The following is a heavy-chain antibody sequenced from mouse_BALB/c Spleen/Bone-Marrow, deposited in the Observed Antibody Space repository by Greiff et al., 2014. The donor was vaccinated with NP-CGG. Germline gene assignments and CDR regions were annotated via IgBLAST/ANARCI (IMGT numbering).Heavy chain of an antibody. V-gene: IGHV1-69*02. CDR3: TREGYYGSSYVDY. CDR2: IYPSDSYT. J-gene: IGHJ2*01. Sequence: QLQQPGAELVRPGASVKLSCKASGYTFTSYWINWVKQRPGQGLEWIGNIYPSDSYTNYNQKFKDKATLTVDKSSSTAYMQLSSPTSEDSAVYYCTREGYYGSSYVDYWGQGTTLTVSS. CDR1: GYTFTSYW. D-gene: IGHD1-1*01.